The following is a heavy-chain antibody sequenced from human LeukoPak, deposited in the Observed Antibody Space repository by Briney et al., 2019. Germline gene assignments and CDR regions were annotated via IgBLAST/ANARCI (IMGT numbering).Heavy chain of an antibody. CDR3: ARGRYCSADICSGGDAFDI. J-gene: IGHJ3*02. CDR2: IYTRGST. Sequence: SETLSLTCTVSGGSTNNYYWSWLRQPAGKGLEWIGRIYTRGSTNYNTSLKSRVTMSVHPSNNQFSLQLSSVTAADTAVYYCARGRYCSADICSGGDAFDIWGQGTMVSVSS. D-gene: IGHD2-15*01. CDR1: GGSTNNYY. V-gene: IGHV4-4*07.